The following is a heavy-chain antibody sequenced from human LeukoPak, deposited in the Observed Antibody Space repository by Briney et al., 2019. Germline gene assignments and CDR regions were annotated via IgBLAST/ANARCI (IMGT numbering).Heavy chain of an antibody. V-gene: IGHV3-73*01. CDR2: IRSKANSYAT. CDR3: LGIVGARNY. CDR1: GFTFSGSA. Sequence: GGFLKLSCEASGFTFSGSAMHWVRQASGKGREWVGRIRSKANSYATAYAASVKGRFTISRDDSKNTAYLQMNSLKTEDTAVYYCLGIVGARNYWGQGTLVTVSS. D-gene: IGHD1-26*01. J-gene: IGHJ4*02.